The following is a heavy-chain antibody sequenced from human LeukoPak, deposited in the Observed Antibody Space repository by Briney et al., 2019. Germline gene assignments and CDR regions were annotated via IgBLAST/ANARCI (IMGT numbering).Heavy chain of an antibody. D-gene: IGHD6-13*01. J-gene: IGHJ4*02. CDR1: GGSFSGYY. CDR3: ARGLEGGTPSSTEYYFDY. CDR2: INHSGST. Sequence: SETLSLTCAVYGGSFSGYYWSWIRQPPGKGLEWIGEINHSGSTNYNPSLKSRVTISVDTSKNQFSLKLSSVTAADTAVYYCARGLEGGTPSSTEYYFDYWGQGTLVTVSS. V-gene: IGHV4-34*01.